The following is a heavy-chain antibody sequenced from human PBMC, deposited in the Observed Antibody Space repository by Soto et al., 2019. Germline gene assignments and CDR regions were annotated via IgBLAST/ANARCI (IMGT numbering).Heavy chain of an antibody. J-gene: IGHJ4*02. D-gene: IGHD5-18*01. CDR3: ARGRGTAMDFAY. V-gene: IGHV3-21*06. CDR2: ISTSSSYI. CDR1: GFTFSSST. Sequence: EVQLVESGGGLVKPGGSLRLSCSASGFTFSSSTMNWVRQAPGKGLEWVSSISTSSSYIYYADSVKGRFTISRDNAKNSLYLQMTSLRAEDTAVYYCARGRGTAMDFAYWGQGTLVTVSS.